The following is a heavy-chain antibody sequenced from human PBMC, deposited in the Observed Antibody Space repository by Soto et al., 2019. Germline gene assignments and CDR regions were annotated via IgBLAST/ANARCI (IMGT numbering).Heavy chain of an antibody. V-gene: IGHV3-30*03. CDR2: ISYAGSKK. CDR1: GFPFSSYG. D-gene: IGHD2-15*01. Sequence: QVQLVESGGGVVQPGRSLRLSCAASGFPFSSYGMHWVRQAPGQGLDWVALISYAGSKKYYADSVKGRFTISRDNSKQTLYLQMSSLRAEDTAVYYCAGGQYYFDYCGQGTLVSVSS. CDR3: AGGQYYFDY. J-gene: IGHJ4*02.